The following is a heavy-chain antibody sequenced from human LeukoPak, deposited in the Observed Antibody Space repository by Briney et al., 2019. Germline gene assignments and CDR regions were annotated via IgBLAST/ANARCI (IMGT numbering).Heavy chain of an antibody. V-gene: IGHV4-59*01. CDR3: ARDSVYATNWYDP. Sequence: PSETLSLTCTVSGGSISSSSWNWIRQAPGKGLEWIGYITFSGGTNYNPSLGSRVTISLDMSKNQFSLKLTSVTAADTAIYYCARDSVYATNWYDPWGQGTLVTVSS. CDR1: GGSISSSS. J-gene: IGHJ5*02. D-gene: IGHD2-8*01. CDR2: ITFSGGT.